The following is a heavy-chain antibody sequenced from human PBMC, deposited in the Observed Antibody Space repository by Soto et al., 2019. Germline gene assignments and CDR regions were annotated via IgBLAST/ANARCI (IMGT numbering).Heavy chain of an antibody. CDR1: GGTFSSYA. Sequence: QVQLVQSGAEVKKPGSSVKVSCKASGGTFSSYAISWVRQAPGQGLEWMGGIIPIFGTANYAQKFQGRVTITADESTSTAYMELSSLRSEETAVYYWARRGYGGNSGYWYFDLWGRGTLVTVSS. J-gene: IGHJ2*01. D-gene: IGHD4-17*01. V-gene: IGHV1-69*01. CDR3: ARRGYGGNSGYWYFDL. CDR2: IIPIFGTA.